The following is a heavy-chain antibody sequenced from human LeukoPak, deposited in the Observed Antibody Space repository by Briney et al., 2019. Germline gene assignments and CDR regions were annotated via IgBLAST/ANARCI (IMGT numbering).Heavy chain of an antibody. Sequence: GASVKVSCKASGGTFSSYAISWVRQAPGQGLEWMGGIIPIFGTANYAQEFQGRVTITTDESTSTAYMELSSLRSEDTAVYYCARSPITMIVVVNYYFDYWGQGTLVTVSS. CDR1: GGTFSSYA. J-gene: IGHJ4*02. CDR2: IIPIFGTA. V-gene: IGHV1-69*05. D-gene: IGHD3-22*01. CDR3: ARSPITMIVVVNYYFDY.